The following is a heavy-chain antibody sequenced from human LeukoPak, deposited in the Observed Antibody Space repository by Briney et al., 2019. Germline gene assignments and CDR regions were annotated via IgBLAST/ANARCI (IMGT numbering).Heavy chain of an antibody. CDR2: IGTAGDT. D-gene: IGHD4-11*01. J-gene: IGHJ4*02. V-gene: IGHV3-13*01. Sequence: PGGSLRLSCAASGFTFSSYDMHWVRQATGKGLEWVSAIGTAGDTYYPGSVKGRFTISRDNSKNTLYLQMNSLRAADTAVYYCARGGTYRGGADYWGQGTLVTVSS. CDR3: ARGGTYRGGADY. CDR1: GFTFSSYD.